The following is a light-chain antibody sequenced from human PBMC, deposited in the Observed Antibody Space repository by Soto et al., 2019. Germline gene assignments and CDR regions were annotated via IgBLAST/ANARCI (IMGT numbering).Light chain of an antibody. V-gene: IGLV1-40*01. Sequence: QSVLTHPPSVSGAPGQRVTIACTGSSSNIGANYDVHWYQHLPGTAPKLLIYANTNRPSGVPDRFSGSKSGTSASLAITGLQAEDEADYYCQSYDSSLSGSYVFGTGTKVTVL. CDR3: QSYDSSLSGSYV. J-gene: IGLJ1*01. CDR2: ANT. CDR1: SSNIGANYD.